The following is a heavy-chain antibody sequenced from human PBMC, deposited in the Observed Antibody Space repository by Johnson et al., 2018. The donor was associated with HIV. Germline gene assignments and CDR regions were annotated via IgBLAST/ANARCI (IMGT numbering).Heavy chain of an antibody. J-gene: IGHJ3*02. D-gene: IGHD1-26*01. CDR3: AKERSGSYSVDAFDI. CDR1: GFTFDDYA. V-gene: IGHV3-9*01. Sequence: VQLVESGGGLVQPGRSLRISCAASGFTFDDYAMHWVRQAPGNGLEWVSGISWNSGIIGYADSVKCRFTISRDNSKNTLYMQMNSLRAEDTAVYYCAKERSGSYSVDAFDIWCQGTMVTVSS. CDR2: ISWNSGII.